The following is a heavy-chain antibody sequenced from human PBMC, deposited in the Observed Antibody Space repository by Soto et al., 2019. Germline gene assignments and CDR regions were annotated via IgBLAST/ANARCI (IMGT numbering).Heavy chain of an antibody. J-gene: IGHJ4*02. CDR2: IYYSGST. V-gene: IGHV4-39*01. CDR3: ARITMEHLGELSSVYY. Sequence: QLQLQESGPGLVKPSETLSLTCTVSGGSISSSSYYWGWIRQPPGKGLEWIGSIYYSGSTYYNPSLKSRVTISVDTSKNQFSLKLSSVTAADTAVYYCARITMEHLGELSSVYYWGQGTLVTVSS. CDR1: GGSISSSSYY. D-gene: IGHD3-16*02.